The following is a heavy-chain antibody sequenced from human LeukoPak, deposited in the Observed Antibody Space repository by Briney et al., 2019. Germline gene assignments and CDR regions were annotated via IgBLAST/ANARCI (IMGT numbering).Heavy chain of an antibody. D-gene: IGHD3-22*01. CDR1: DYSISSAYY. CDR3: ARLTGYMIEDYFDY. Sequence: SETLSLTCTVSDYSISSAYYWGWIRQPPGKGLEWIGSIDHSGSTYYNPSLKSRVTISVDTSKNQFSLKLRSVTAADTAVYYCARLTGYMIEDYFDYWGQGTLVTVSS. V-gene: IGHV4-38-2*02. J-gene: IGHJ4*02. CDR2: IDHSGST.